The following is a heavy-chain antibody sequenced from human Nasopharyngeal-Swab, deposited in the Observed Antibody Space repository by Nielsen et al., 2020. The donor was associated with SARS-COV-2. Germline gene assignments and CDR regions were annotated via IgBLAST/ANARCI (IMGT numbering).Heavy chain of an antibody. J-gene: IGHJ4*02. D-gene: IGHD3-16*02. V-gene: IGHV3-53*01. CDR2: IYSGGST. CDR1: GFTVSSNY. CDR3: AGRSYDYVWGSYRYPYFDY. Sequence: GASLKISCAASGFTVSSNYMNWVRQAPGKGLEWVSLIYSGGSTYYADSVKGRFTISRDNSKNTLYLQMNSLRAEDTAVYYCAGRSYDYVWGSYRYPYFDYWGQGTLVTVSS.